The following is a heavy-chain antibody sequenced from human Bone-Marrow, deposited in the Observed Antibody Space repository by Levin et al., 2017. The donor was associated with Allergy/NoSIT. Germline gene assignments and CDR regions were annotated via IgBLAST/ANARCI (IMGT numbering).Heavy chain of an antibody. Sequence: GGSLRLSCAASGFTFSNYAMSWVRQAPGKGPEWVSSIKTSGRNTYYADSVKDRFTISRDNSKNTLCLQMNSLRAEDTAVYYCAKAVSSVDPFDIWGQGTMVTVSS. CDR2: IKTSGRNT. CDR1: GFTFSNYA. V-gene: IGHV3-23*01. D-gene: IGHD1-26*01. CDR3: AKAVSSVDPFDI. J-gene: IGHJ3*02.